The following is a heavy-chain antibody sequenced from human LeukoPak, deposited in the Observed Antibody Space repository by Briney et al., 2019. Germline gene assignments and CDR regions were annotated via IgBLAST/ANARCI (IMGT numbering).Heavy chain of an antibody. CDR2: IWYDGSNK. Sequence: GRSLRLSCAASGFIFSSYGMHWVRQAPGKGLEWVAVIWYDGSNKYYADSVKGRFTISRDNSKNTLYLQMNSLRAEYTAVYYCARDRYGDYGWYFDLWGRGTLVTVSS. CDR1: GFIFSSYG. V-gene: IGHV3-33*01. J-gene: IGHJ2*01. D-gene: IGHD4-17*01. CDR3: ARDRYGDYGWYFDL.